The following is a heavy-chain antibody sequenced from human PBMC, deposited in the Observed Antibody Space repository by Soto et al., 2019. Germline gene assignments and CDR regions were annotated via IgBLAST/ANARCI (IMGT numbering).Heavy chain of an antibody. V-gene: IGHV3-33*01. D-gene: IGHD3-10*01. J-gene: IGHJ6*02. CDR3: ARRWYYYGSGDYGMDV. Sequence: GGSLRLSCAASGFTFSSYGMHWVRQAPGKGLEWVAVIWYDGSNKYYADSVKGRFTISRDNSKNTLYLQMNSLRAEDTAVYYCARRWYYYGSGDYGMDVWGQGTTVTVSS. CDR1: GFTFSSYG. CDR2: IWYDGSNK.